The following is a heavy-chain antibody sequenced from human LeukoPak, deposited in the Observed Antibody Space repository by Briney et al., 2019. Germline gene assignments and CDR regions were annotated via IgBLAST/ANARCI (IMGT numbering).Heavy chain of an antibody. CDR2: ISQTGSIE. CDR3: ARDRAVALPTYFYYMDV. CDR1: GFTFPTYV. Sequence: GRSLRLSCAAPGFTFPTYVIHWVRQAPGKGLEWVAVISQTGSIETYADSVRGRFSISRDNSDSTVYLQMNSLKTEDTAVYYCARDRAVALPTYFYYMDVWGKGTTVIVSS. V-gene: IGHV3-30*03. J-gene: IGHJ6*03. D-gene: IGHD2-15*01.